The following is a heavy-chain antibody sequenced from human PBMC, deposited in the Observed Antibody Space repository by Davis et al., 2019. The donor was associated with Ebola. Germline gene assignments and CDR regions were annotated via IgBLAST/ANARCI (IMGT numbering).Heavy chain of an antibody. D-gene: IGHD6-13*01. J-gene: IGHJ6*02. CDR1: GASFSLYS. CDR3: TTGSWGFGMDV. Sequence: GESLKISCVASGASFSLYSMNWVRQAPGKGLEWVSSISSNSVYTHYADSAKGRFTIPRDNAKNSLFLQLTSLRGDDSAVYYCTTGSWGFGMDVWGQGTTVTVAS. CDR2: ISSNSVYT. V-gene: IGHV3-21*01.